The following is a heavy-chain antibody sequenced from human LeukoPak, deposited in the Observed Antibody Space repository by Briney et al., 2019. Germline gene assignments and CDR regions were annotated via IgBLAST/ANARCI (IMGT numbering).Heavy chain of an antibody. J-gene: IGHJ6*03. V-gene: IGHV4-38-2*01. D-gene: IGHD2-2*01. CDR1: GYSISSGYY. CDR2: IYHSGTT. Sequence: SETLSLTCAVSGYSISSGYYWGWFWQPPGKGLEWIGCIYHSGTTYYNPSLRSRVTISVDTSNNQFSLKLSSVTAADTAVYYCARQGGSSSPYYYYYIDVWGKGTTVTVSS. CDR3: ARQGGSSSPYYYYYIDV.